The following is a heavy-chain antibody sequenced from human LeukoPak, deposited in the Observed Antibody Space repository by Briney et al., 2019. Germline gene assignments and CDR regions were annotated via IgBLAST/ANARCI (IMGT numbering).Heavy chain of an antibody. V-gene: IGHV4-59*08. CDR1: GRSMNHYY. Sequence: PSETLSLTCNAPGRSMNHYYWSWIRQPPGKGLEGIGNISGSGSTNYNPSLKSRVTISVDTSKNQLSLNIGSITDADTAVYYSARQRVAGSSLDPWGQGTLVTASS. J-gene: IGHJ5*02. CDR2: ISGSGST. D-gene: IGHD6-13*01. CDR3: ARQRVAGSSLDP.